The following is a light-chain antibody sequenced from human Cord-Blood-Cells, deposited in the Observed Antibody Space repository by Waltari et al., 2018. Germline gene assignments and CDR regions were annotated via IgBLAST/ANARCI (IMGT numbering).Light chain of an antibody. CDR3: QQRSNWPPLT. CDR1: QSVSSY. Sequence: EIVLTQSPATLSLSPGERATLSCRASQSVSSYLAWYQQKPGQAPRRLIYDASNRATGIPARFSGRGSGTDFTLTISSREPEDFAVYYCQQRSNWPPLTFGGGTKVEIK. J-gene: IGKJ4*01. CDR2: DAS. V-gene: IGKV3-11*01.